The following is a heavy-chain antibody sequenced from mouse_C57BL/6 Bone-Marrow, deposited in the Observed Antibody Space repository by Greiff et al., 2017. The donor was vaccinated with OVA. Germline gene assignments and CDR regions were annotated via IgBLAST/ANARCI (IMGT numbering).Heavy chain of an antibody. CDR2: IDPSDSYT. J-gene: IGHJ2*01. CDR3: ARGDYYGSSWEFDY. V-gene: IGHV1-50*01. CDR1: GYTFTSYW. D-gene: IGHD1-1*01. Sequence: QVQPQQPGAELVKPGASVKLSCKASGYTFTSYWMQWVKQRPGQGLEWIGEIDPSDSYTNYNQKFKGKATLTVDTSSSTAYMQLSSLTSEDSAVYYCARGDYYGSSWEFDYWGQGTTLTVSS.